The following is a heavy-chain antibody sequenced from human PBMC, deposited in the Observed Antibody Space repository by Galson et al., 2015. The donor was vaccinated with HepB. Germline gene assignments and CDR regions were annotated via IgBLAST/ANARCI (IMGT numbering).Heavy chain of an antibody. J-gene: IGHJ6*03. V-gene: IGHV1-69*13. CDR2: IIPVFGQT. CDR3: ASRHCSSANCPGHYFYYYYMDV. CDR1: GGSVSTYT. D-gene: IGHD2-2*01. Sequence: SVKVSCKASGGSVSTYTINWVRQVPGQGLDWMGAIIPVFGQTTYAQKFQGRVTITADESTSTAYMELSSLKYDDTAVYYCASRHCSSANCPGHYFYYYYMDVWGKGTTVTVSS.